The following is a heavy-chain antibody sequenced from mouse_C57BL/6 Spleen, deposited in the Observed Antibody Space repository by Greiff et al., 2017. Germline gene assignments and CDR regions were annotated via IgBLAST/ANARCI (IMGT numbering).Heavy chain of an antibody. J-gene: IGHJ4*01. CDR1: GFNIKDYY. D-gene: IGHD1-1*01. Sequence: VQLQQSGAELVKPGASVKLSCTASGFNIKDYYMHWVKQRTEQGLEWIGRIDPEDGDTKYAPKFQGKATITADTSSNTAYLQLSSLTSEDTAVYYCARTGDYYGSSYAMDYWGQGTAVTVSS. CDR3: ARTGDYYGSSYAMDY. CDR2: IDPEDGDT. V-gene: IGHV14-2*01.